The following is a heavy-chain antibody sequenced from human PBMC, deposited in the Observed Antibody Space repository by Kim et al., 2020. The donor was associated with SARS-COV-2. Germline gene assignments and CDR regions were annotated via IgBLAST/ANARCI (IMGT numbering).Heavy chain of an antibody. D-gene: IGHD3-10*01. CDR3: AALDYGMDF. CDR1: GFSFGTYW. V-gene: IGHV3-7*03. CDR2: IKRDGSEK. Sequence: GGSLRLSCAASGFSFGTYWMTWVRQAPGKGLEWVGNIKRDGSEKNYVDSVKGRFTISRDNAKNSLYLQMDSLRAEDTAVYYCAALDYGMDFWGQGTTVTVSS. J-gene: IGHJ6*02.